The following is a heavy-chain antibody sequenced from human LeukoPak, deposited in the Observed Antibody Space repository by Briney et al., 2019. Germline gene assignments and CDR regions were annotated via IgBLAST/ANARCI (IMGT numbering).Heavy chain of an antibody. Sequence: ASVKVSCKASGYTFTSYGISWVRQAPGQGLEWMGWISAYNGNTNYAQKLQGRVTMTTDTSTSTAYMELGSLRSDDTAVYYCARVAPVYYSYGSNDYWGQGTLVTVSS. CDR3: ARVAPVYYSYGSNDY. D-gene: IGHD5-18*01. CDR1: GYTFTSYG. CDR2: ISAYNGNT. J-gene: IGHJ4*02. V-gene: IGHV1-18*01.